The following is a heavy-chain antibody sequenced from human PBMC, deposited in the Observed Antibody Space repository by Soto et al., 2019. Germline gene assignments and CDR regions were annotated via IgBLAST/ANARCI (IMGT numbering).Heavy chain of an antibody. Sequence: TLSLTCSVSGGSVSDKTYYWSWIRQPPGKRLEWIGYVYNSGSTNYNPSLKSRVTISVDTSKNQFSLKLSSVTAADTAVYYCARQTVTTKVFDYWGQGTLVTVSS. J-gene: IGHJ4*02. V-gene: IGHV4-61*01. CDR2: VYNSGST. CDR1: GGSVSDKTYY. D-gene: IGHD4-4*01. CDR3: ARQTVTTKVFDY.